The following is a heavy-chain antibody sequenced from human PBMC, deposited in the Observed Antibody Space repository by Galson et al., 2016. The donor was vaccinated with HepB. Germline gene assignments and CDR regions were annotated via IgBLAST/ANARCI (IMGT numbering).Heavy chain of an antibody. CDR1: GGSVTSGSYY. D-gene: IGHD2-21*02. CDR3: ARGAETASGYYYMDV. CDR2: IYYSGST. V-gene: IGHV4-61*01. Sequence: SETLSLTCTVSGGSVTSGSYYWSWIRQPPGKGLEWIGYIYYSGSTNYNPSLKSRVTISVDTSKNQFSLKLNSVTAADTAVYYCARGAETASGYYYMDVWGKGHHGHRPL. J-gene: IGHJ6*03.